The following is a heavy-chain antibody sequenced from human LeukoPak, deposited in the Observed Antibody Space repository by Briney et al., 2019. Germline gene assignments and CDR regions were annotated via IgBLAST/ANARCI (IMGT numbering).Heavy chain of an antibody. Sequence: SETLSLTCTVSGGPISSYYWSWIRQPPGKGLEWIGYIYYSGSTNYNPSLKSRVTISVDTSKNQFSLRLTSVTAADTAVYYCARGRYLTTLGGAAAGFLDSWGQGTLVTVSS. CDR1: GGPISSYY. CDR2: IYYSGST. D-gene: IGHD6-13*01. CDR3: ARGRYLTTLGGAAAGFLDS. J-gene: IGHJ4*02. V-gene: IGHV4-59*12.